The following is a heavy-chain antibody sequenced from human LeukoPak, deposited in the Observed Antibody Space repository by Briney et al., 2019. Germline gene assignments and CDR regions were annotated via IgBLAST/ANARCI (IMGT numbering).Heavy chain of an antibody. CDR2: INPNTGGT. V-gene: IGHV1-2*02. CDR1: GYTFSGYY. D-gene: IGHD6-13*01. CDR3: ALHIAAAGRDHP. Sequence: GASVKVSCKASGYTFSGYYIHWVRQAPGQGLEWMGWINPNTGGTKYAQRFQDRVTMTRDTSIGTAYMEVSRLRSEDTAVYYCALHIAAAGRDHPWGQGTLVTVSS. J-gene: IGHJ5*02.